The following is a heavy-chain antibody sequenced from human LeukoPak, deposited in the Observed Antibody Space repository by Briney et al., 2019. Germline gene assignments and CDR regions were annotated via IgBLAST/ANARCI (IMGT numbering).Heavy chain of an antibody. D-gene: IGHD3-22*01. CDR1: GFTFSSYA. V-gene: IGHV3-30-3*01. CDR2: ISYDGSNK. Sequence: GRSLRLSCAASGFTFSSYAMHWVRQAPGKGLGWVAVISYDGSNKYYADPVKGRFTISRDNSKNTLYLQMNSLRAEDTAAYYCGRGGISSGSTWGQGTLVTVSS. J-gene: IGHJ5*02. CDR3: GRGGISSGST.